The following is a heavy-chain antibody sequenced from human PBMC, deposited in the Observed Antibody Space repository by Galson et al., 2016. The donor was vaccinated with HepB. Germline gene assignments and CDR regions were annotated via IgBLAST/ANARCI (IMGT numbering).Heavy chain of an antibody. D-gene: IGHD6-13*01. Sequence: SVKVSCKASGYTFIDYGISWVRQAPGQGLEWMGWISVYNGDTNYAQNFQGRVTMTTGTSTSTAYMELRSLRSEDTAVYYCARSTAENSWYAAPREYFFDHWGPGTLVTVSS. J-gene: IGHJ4*02. V-gene: IGHV1-18*01. CDR1: GYTFIDYG. CDR2: ISVYNGDT. CDR3: ARSTAENSWYAAPREYFFDH.